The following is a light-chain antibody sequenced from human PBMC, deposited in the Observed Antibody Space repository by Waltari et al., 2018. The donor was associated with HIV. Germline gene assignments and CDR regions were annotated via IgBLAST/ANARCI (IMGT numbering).Light chain of an antibody. V-gene: IGLV2-8*01. CDR3: SSYAPTNKFYVL. CDR2: EAT. Sequence: QSALPQPPSASGSPGQSVTMSCTGTSSDIGGYNYVSRYQQHPGKAPKLIMTEATKRPSGVPDRFSGSKSGNTASLTVSGLQAEDEAHYYCSSYAPTNKFYVLFGGGTTLTVL. J-gene: IGLJ2*01. CDR1: SSDIGGYNY.